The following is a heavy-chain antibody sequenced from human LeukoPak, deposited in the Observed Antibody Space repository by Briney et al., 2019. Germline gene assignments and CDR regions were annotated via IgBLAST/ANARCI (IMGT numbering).Heavy chain of an antibody. V-gene: IGHV3-33*01. CDR3: ARVLWFGEVLKGDAFDI. D-gene: IGHD3-10*01. Sequence: PGGSLRLSCAASEFTFSIYGMHWVRQAPGKGLEWVAVIWYDGSNKYYGDSVKGRFTISRDNSRNTLYLQMTSLRAEDTAVYYCARVLWFGEVLKGDAFDIWGQGTMVTVSS. J-gene: IGHJ3*02. CDR2: IWYDGSNK. CDR1: EFTFSIYG.